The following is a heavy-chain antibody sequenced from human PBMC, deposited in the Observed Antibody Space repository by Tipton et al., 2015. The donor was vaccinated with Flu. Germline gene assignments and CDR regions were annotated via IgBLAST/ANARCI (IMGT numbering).Heavy chain of an antibody. D-gene: IGHD4-11*01. CDR2: IHRSGDT. CDR3: ARRDFSNYVSDPKNWFDP. V-gene: IGHV4-38-2*01. J-gene: IGHJ5*02. CDR1: GDSIRNDYF. Sequence: TLSLTCAVSGDSIRNDYFWAWIRQPPGKGLEWIATIHRSGDTKYKPSLKSRVTISVDTSKNQFYLEMRSVTAADMAVYYCARRDFSNYVSDPKNWFDPWGQGTLVTVSS.